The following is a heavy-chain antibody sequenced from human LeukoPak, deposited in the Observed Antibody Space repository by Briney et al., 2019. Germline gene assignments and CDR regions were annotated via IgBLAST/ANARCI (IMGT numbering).Heavy chain of an antibody. CDR1: GFTFSSYW. CDR3: ARDLVVVASTRYYYYYGMDV. Sequence: GSLRLSCAASGFTFSSYWMSWVRQAPGKGLEWVANIKQDGSEKYYVDSVKGRFTISRDNAKNSLYLQMNSLRAEDTAVYYCARDLVVVASTRYYYYYGMDVWGQGTTVTVSS. D-gene: IGHD2-15*01. J-gene: IGHJ6*02. CDR2: IKQDGSEK. V-gene: IGHV3-7*01.